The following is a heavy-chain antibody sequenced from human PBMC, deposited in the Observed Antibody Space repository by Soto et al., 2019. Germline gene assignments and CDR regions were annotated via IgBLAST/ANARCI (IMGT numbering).Heavy chain of an antibody. J-gene: IGHJ4*02. V-gene: IGHV4-31*03. CDR2: IYYSGST. D-gene: IGHD3-10*01. Sequence: QVQLQESGPGLVKPSQTLSLTCTVSGGSISSSGYYWSWIRQHPGKGLEWIGYIYYSGSTYYNPSLKSRVTISVDTSKNQFSLKLSSVTAADTAVYYCASLQAAYYGSGHGIDYWGQGTLVTVSS. CDR1: GGSISSSGYY. CDR3: ASLQAAYYGSGHGIDY.